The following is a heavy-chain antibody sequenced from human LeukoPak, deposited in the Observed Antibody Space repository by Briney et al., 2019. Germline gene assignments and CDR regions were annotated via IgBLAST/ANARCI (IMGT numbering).Heavy chain of an antibody. J-gene: IGHJ4*02. Sequence: ASVKVSCKVSGYTLTELSMHWVRQAPGQGLEWMGWISAYNGNTNYAQKLQGRVTMTTDTSTSTAYMELRSLRSDDTAVYYCARAFGGVIVWGQGTLVTVSS. CDR2: ISAYNGNT. CDR3: ARAFGGVIV. CDR1: GYTLTELS. V-gene: IGHV1-18*01. D-gene: IGHD3-16*02.